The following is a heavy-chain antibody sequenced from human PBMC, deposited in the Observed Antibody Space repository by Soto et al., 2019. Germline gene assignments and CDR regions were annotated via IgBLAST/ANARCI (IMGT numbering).Heavy chain of an antibody. J-gene: IGHJ6*02. CDR2: IYYSGST. D-gene: IGHD3-16*01. V-gene: IGHV4-31*03. CDR1: GGSISSGGYY. Sequence: QVQLQESGPGLVKPSQTLSLTCTVSGGSISSGGYYWSWIRQHPGKGLEWIGYIYYSGSTYYNPSLKSRLTIAVDPSTNQFSLKLSSVTAADTAVYYCARPVLRLVYYYGMDVWGQGTTVTVSS. CDR3: ARPVLRLVYYYGMDV.